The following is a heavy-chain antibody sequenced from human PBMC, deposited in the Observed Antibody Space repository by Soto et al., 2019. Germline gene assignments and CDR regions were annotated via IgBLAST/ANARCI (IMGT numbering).Heavy chain of an antibody. CDR3: ASRDPGTSVDY. CDR1: GGSFTSNNW. CDR2: IYRTGST. J-gene: IGHJ4*02. V-gene: IGHV4-4*02. D-gene: IGHD1-7*01. Sequence: SETLSLTCAVSGGSFTSNNWWTWFRQPPGQGLEWIGEIYRTGSTNYNPSLKSRVTISLDKSENQFSLKVTSLTAADTAVYYCASRDPGTSVDYWGQGTLVTVSS.